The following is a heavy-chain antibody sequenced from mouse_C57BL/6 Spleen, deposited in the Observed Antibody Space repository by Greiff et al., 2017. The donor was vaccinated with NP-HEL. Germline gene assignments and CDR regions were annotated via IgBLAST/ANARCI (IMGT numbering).Heavy chain of an antibody. CDR2: INPNNGGT. CDR1: GYTFTDYY. D-gene: IGHD1-1*01. J-gene: IGHJ4*01. CDR3: AGYGSSPYYAMDY. Sequence: EVQLQQSGPELVKPGASVKISCKASGYTFTDYYMNWVKQSHGKSLEWIGDINPNNGGTSYNQKFKGKATLTVDKSSSTAYMELRSLTSEDSAVYYCAGYGSSPYYAMDYWGQGTSVTVSS. V-gene: IGHV1-26*01.